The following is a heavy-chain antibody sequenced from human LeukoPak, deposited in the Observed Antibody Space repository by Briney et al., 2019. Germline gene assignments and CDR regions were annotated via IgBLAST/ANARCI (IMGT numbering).Heavy chain of an antibody. CDR3: ARDLGYGDYFFDY. D-gene: IGHD4-17*01. Sequence: ASVKVSCKASGGTFSSYAISWVQQAPGQGLEWMGIINPSGGSTSYAQKFQGRVTMTRDTSTSTVYMELSSLRSEDTAVYYCARDLGYGDYFFDYWGQGTLVTVSS. V-gene: IGHV1-46*01. J-gene: IGHJ4*02. CDR2: INPSGGST. CDR1: GGTFSSYA.